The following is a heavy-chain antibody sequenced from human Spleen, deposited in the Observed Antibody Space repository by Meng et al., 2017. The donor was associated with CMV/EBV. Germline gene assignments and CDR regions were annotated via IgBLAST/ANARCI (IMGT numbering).Heavy chain of an antibody. CDR1: GYTFTYYY. Sequence: ASVKVSCKSSGYTFTYYYMHWVRQAPGQGLEWMGWINPNNGVTISAQKFQGRVTLTRDTSISTAYMELSRLTSDDTATYYCARGGTNYYYYDVDVWGQGTMVTVSS. CDR2: INPNNGVT. V-gene: IGHV1-2*02. CDR3: ARGGTNYYYYDVDV. D-gene: IGHD1-7*01. J-gene: IGHJ6*02.